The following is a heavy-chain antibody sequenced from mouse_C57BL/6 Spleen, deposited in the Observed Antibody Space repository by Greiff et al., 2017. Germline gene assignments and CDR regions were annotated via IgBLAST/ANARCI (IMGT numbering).Heavy chain of an antibody. CDR1: GYTFTDYN. Sequence: VQLQQSGPELVKPGASVKMSCKASGYTFTDYNMHWVKQSHGKSLEWIGYINPNNGGTSYNQKFKGKATLTVNQSSSTAYMELRSLTSDDSAVYYCARMKLGRRDAMYYWGQGTTVTVST. CDR2: INPNNGGT. J-gene: IGHJ4*01. CDR3: ARMKLGRRDAMYY. V-gene: IGHV1-22*01.